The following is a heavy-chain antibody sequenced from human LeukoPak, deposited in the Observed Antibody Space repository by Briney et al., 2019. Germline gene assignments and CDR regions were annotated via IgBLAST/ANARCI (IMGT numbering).Heavy chain of an antibody. CDR2: IYYSGST. V-gene: IGHV4-39*07. D-gene: IGHD1-26*01. Sequence: SETLSLTCTVSGGSISSSSYYWGWIRQPPGKGLEWIGSIYYSGSTYYNPSLKSRVTISVDKSKNQFSLKLSSVTAADTAVYYCARDKWELFYFDYWGQGTLVTVSS. CDR1: GGSISSSSYY. CDR3: ARDKWELFYFDY. J-gene: IGHJ4*02.